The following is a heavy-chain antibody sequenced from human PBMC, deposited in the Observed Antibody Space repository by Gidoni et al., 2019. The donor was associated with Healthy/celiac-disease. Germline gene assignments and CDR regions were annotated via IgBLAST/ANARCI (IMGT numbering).Heavy chain of an antibody. CDR1: GYSFSRYC. Sequence: EVQLVQSGAEVKKRGESLRISWKAAGYSFSRYCISWVRQLPGKGLEWMGRIDPSDSYTNYSPSCQGHVTSSADKSIRTAYLQWSSLKASDTAMYYCTRHPTRFTGPYDPWGQGTLVTVSS. CDR3: TRHPTRFTGPYDP. J-gene: IGHJ5*02. D-gene: IGHD3-16*01. V-gene: IGHV5-10-1*01. CDR2: IDPSDSYT.